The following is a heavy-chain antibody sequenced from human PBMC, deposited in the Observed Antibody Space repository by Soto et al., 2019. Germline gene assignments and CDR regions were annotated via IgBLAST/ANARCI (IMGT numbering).Heavy chain of an antibody. CDR3: ARVWQWPNGLDH. CDR2: IAYDGTNK. CDR1: GFTFSTNG. J-gene: IGHJ4*02. Sequence: PGGSLRLSCAASGFTFSTNGMHWVRQPPGKGLEWVAVIAYDGTNKYYADSVKGRFTISRDNSKNTLYLQMNSLRAEDTAVYYCARVWQWPNGLDHWGQGTLVTVSS. V-gene: IGHV3-30*03. D-gene: IGHD6-19*01.